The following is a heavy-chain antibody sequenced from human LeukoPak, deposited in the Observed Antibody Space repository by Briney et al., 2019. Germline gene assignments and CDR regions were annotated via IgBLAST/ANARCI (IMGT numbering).Heavy chain of an antibody. CDR1: GGSISSSNW. D-gene: IGHD2-21*02. CDR2: IYHSGST. V-gene: IGHV4-4*02. J-gene: IGHJ4*02. Sequence: SETLSLTRTVSGGSISSSNWWSWVRQPPGKGLEWIGEIYHSGSTNYNPSLKSRVTISVDKSKNQFSLKLSSVTAADTAVYYCAREQGGVTYFDYWGQGTLVTVSS. CDR3: AREQGGVTYFDY.